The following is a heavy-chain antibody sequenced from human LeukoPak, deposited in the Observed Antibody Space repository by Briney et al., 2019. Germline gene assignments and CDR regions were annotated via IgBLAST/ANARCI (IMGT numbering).Heavy chain of an antibody. J-gene: IGHJ4*02. V-gene: IGHV4-4*07. Sequence: PAGTLSLTCSVSGGSIGTFYWSWIRQPAGKGLEWIGRIWSSGTTNYNPFLKSRVTMSLDTSKNQVSLNLISVTAADTALYYCARSEYVTFDYWGRGTVVIVSS. D-gene: IGHD3-16*01. CDR1: GGSIGTFY. CDR2: IWSSGTT. CDR3: ARSEYVTFDY.